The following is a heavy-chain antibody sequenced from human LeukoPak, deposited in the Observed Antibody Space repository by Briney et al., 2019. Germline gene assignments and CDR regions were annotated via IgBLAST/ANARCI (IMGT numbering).Heavy chain of an antibody. CDR1: GGSISSGGYY. CDR2: IYYSGST. CDR3: ARRGAIAVAAWYSDL. J-gene: IGHJ2*01. D-gene: IGHD6-19*01. Sequence: PSQTLSLTCTVSGGSISSGGYYWSWIRQHPGKGLEWIGYIYYSGSTYYNPSLKSRVTISVDTSKNQFSLKLSSVTAADTAVYYCARRGAIAVAAWYSDLWGRGTLVTVSS. V-gene: IGHV4-31*03.